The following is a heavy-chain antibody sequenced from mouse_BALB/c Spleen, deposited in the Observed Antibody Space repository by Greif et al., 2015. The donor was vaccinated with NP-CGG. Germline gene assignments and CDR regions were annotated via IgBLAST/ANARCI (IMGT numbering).Heavy chain of an antibody. CDR3: ATGFAY. J-gene: IGHJ3*01. Sequence: EVHLVESGGGLVQPGGSLKLSCAASGFTFSSYGMSWVRQTPDKRLELVATINSNGGSTYYPDSVKGRFTISRDNAKNTLYLQMGSLKSEDTAMYYCATGFAYWGQGTLVTVSA. CDR2: INSNGGST. CDR1: GFTFSSYG. V-gene: IGHV5-6-3*01.